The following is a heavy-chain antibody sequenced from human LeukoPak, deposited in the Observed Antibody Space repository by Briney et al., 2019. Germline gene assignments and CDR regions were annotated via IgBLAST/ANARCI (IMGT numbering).Heavy chain of an antibody. CDR1: GYTFSDYH. Sequence: GASVKVSCKASGYTFSDYHMHWVRQAPGQGLEWMGRIIPSGGSTSYAQKFRGRVTMTRDMSTSTVYMELSSLRSEDTAVYYCARAYCSSTSCYRNTGAEYFQHWGQGTLVTVSS. V-gene: IGHV1-46*01. D-gene: IGHD2-2*01. CDR2: IIPSGGST. CDR3: ARAYCSSTSCYRNTGAEYFQH. J-gene: IGHJ1*01.